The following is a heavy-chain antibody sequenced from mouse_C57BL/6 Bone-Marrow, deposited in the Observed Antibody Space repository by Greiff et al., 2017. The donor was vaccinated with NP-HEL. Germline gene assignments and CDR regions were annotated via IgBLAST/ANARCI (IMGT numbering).Heavy chain of an antibody. CDR3: TTLIDYYGSRHY. CDR1: GFNIKDDY. Sequence: EVQLQQSGAELVRPGASVKLSCTASGFNIKDDYMHWVKQRPEQGLEWIGWIDPENGDTEYASKFQGKATITADTSSNTAYLQLSSLTSEDTAVYYCTTLIDYYGSRHYWGQGTTLTVSA. D-gene: IGHD1-1*01. CDR2: IDPENGDT. V-gene: IGHV14-4*01. J-gene: IGHJ2*01.